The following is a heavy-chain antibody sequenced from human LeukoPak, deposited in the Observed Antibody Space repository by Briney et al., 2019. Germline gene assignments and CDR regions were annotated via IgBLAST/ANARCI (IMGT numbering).Heavy chain of an antibody. CDR3: ARGDVVVPAAPVSYFRGAFDN. V-gene: IGHV1-18*01. CDR1: GYTFTSYG. J-gene: IGHJ3*02. Sequence: ASVKVSCKASGYTFTSYGISWVRRAPGQGLEWMGWISAYNGNTNYAQKLQGRVTMTTDTSTSTAYMELRSLRSDDTAVYYCARGDVVVPAAPVSYFRGAFDNWGQGTMVTVSS. D-gene: IGHD2-2*01. CDR2: ISAYNGNT.